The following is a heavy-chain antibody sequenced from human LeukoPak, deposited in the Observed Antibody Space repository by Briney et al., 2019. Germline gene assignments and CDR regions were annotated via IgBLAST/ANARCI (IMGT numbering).Heavy chain of an antibody. Sequence: QTGGSLRLSCAASGFTFSTYAMSWVRQAPGKGLEWVSGITNTGGVTLYADSVKGRLTVSRDNSKNTLYLHMNSLRADDTAVYYCAKPYSYGYDYYYYGMDVWGQGTTVTVSS. J-gene: IGHJ6*02. CDR1: GFTFSTYA. CDR2: ITNTGGVT. CDR3: AKPYSYGYDYYYYGMDV. V-gene: IGHV3-23*05. D-gene: IGHD5-18*01.